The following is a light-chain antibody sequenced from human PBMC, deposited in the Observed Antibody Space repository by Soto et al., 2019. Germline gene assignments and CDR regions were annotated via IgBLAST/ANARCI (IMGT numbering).Light chain of an antibody. J-gene: IGKJ5*01. V-gene: IGKV1-39*01. Sequence: DIQMTQSPSSLSASVGDRVTVTCRASQTISTYVNWYQQKPGTAPNLLIYDASSLQSGVPSRFSGSGSGTDFTLTISSLQPEDFATDYCQQSYTMPITFGQGTRLEIK. CDR2: DAS. CDR3: QQSYTMPIT. CDR1: QTISTY.